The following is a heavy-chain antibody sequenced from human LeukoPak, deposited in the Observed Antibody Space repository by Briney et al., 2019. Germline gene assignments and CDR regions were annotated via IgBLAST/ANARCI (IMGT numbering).Heavy chain of an antibody. V-gene: IGHV4-39*01. CDR3: ARHVRSSWFDY. CDR2: IYYSGST. J-gene: IGHJ4*02. CDR1: GGSISSSSYY. Sequence: SETLSLTCTVSGGSISSSSYYWGWIRQPPGKGLEWIGSIYYSGSTYYNPSLKSRVTISVDTSKNQFSLKLSSVTAADTAVYYGARHVRSSWFDYWGQGTLVTVSS. D-gene: IGHD6-13*01.